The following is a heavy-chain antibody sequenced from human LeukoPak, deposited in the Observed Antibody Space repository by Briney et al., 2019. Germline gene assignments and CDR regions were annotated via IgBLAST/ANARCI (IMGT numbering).Heavy chain of an antibody. Sequence: GGSLRLSCAASGFTFSSYVMTWVRQAPGKGLEWVSSISGSGGSTYYADTVKGRFTISRDNSKNTLSLQMNSLRAEDTAIYYCAKGSSEAGDQGHLITVSA. CDR3: AKGSSEA. CDR1: GFTFSSYV. V-gene: IGHV3-23*01. D-gene: IGHD1-14*01. CDR2: ISGSGGST. J-gene: IGHJ4*02.